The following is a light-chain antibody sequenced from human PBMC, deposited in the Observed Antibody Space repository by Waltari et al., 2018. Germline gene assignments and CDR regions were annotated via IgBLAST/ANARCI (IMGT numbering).Light chain of an antibody. CDR2: EDN. V-gene: IGLV6-57*04. J-gene: IGLJ3*02. Sequence: NFMLTQSHSVSESPGKTVTISCTRSSGSIASNFVQWSPQRPGSAPTTVIYEDNQRPSGVPDRFSGSIDSSSNSASLTISGLKTEDEADYYCQSYDNINQGVFGGGTKLTVL. CDR1: SGSIASNF. CDR3: QSYDNINQGV.